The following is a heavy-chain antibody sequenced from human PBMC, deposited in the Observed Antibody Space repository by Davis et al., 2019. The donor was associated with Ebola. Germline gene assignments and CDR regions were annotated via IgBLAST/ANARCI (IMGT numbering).Heavy chain of an antibody. CDR1: GFTFSSYW. CDR3: ARTRWLRGIYFDY. J-gene: IGHJ4*02. D-gene: IGHD5-12*01. Sequence: ASLKISCAASGFTFSSYWMSWVRQAPGKGLEWVANIKQDGSEKYYVDSVKGRFTISRDNAKNSLYLQMNSLRAEDTAAYYCARTRWLRGIYFDYWGQGTLVTVSS. V-gene: IGHV3-7*01. CDR2: IKQDGSEK.